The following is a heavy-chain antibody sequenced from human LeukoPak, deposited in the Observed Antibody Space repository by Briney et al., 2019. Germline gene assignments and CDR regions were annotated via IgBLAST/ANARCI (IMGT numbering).Heavy chain of an antibody. J-gene: IGHJ5*02. CDR3: ARVTSRTGSGSYYFDP. V-gene: IGHV1-18*01. Sequence: ASVKVSCKASGYTFTSYGISWVRQAPGQGLEWMGWISAYNGNTNYAQKLQGRVTMTTDTSTSTAYMELRSLRSDDTAVYYCARVTSRTGSGSYYFDPWGQGTLVTVSS. CDR2: ISAYNGNT. CDR1: GYTFTSYG. D-gene: IGHD3-10*01.